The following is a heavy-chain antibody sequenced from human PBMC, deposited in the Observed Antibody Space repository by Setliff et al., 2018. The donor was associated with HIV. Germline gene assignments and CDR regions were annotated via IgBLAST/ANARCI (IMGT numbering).Heavy chain of an antibody. CDR2: IYYSGST. Sequence: TSETLSLTCTISGDFFSSDYYWGWIRQSPGKGLEWIGSIYYSGSTNYNPSLKSRVTISVDTSKNQFSLKLSSVTAADTAVYYCARRSGWSEDYWGQGTLVTVSS. CDR1: GDFFSSDYY. V-gene: IGHV4-38-2*02. CDR3: ARRSGWSEDY. J-gene: IGHJ4*02. D-gene: IGHD6-19*01.